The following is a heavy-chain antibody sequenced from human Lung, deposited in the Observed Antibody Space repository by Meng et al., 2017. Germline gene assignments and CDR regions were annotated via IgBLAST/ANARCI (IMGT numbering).Heavy chain of an antibody. CDR3: ARGPTTMAHDFDY. Sequence: QVQLQSWGAGMLKPSENLCVTWVVSGGSVSVYDWSRIRQPPGKGLEWIGEINHSGSTNYNPSLESRDNISVDTSKNNLYLKMSSVTAADSAVYYCARGPTTMAHDFDYWGQGNLVTVS. D-gene: IGHD4-11*01. CDR2: INHSGST. J-gene: IGHJ4*02. V-gene: IGHV4-34*01. CDR1: GGSVSVYD.